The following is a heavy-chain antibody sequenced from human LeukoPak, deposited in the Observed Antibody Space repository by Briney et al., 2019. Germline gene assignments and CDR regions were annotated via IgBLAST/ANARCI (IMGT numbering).Heavy chain of an antibody. Sequence: SETLSLTCAVYGGSFSGYYWSWIRQPPGKGLEWIGEINHSGSTNYNPSLKSRVTISVDTSKNQFSLKLSSVTAADTAVYYCARGGITIFALVTRPFDYWGQGTLVTVSS. J-gene: IGHJ4*02. CDR3: ARGGITIFALVTRPFDY. V-gene: IGHV4-34*01. CDR2: INHSGST. CDR1: GGSFSGYY. D-gene: IGHD3-3*01.